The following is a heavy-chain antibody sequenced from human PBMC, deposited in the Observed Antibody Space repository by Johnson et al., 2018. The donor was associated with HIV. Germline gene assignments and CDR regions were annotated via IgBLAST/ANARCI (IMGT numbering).Heavy chain of an antibody. CDR2: ISYDGSNK. CDR3: ARDLYYGSGSSVAFDI. J-gene: IGHJ3*02. V-gene: IGHV3-30*03. CDR1: GFTFFSYG. Sequence: QVQLVESGGGVVQPGRSLRLSCVASGFTFFSYGMHWVRQAPGKGLEWVAVISYDGSNKYYVESVKGRFTISRNNAKNSLYLQMNSLRAEDTAVYYCARDLYYGSGSSVAFDIWGQGTMVTVSS. D-gene: IGHD3-10*01.